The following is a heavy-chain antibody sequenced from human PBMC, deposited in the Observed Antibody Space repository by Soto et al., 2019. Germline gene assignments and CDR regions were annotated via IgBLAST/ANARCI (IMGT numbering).Heavy chain of an antibody. CDR1: GYTFTNYA. D-gene: IGHD5-12*01. V-gene: IGHV1-3*01. Sequence: ASVKVSCKASGYTFTNYAMHWVRQAPGQRLEWMGWINAGNGNTKYSQKFQGRVTITRDTSASTAYMELSSLRSEDTAVYYCARVSGYYLPDYWGQGTLVSVSS. J-gene: IGHJ4*02. CDR2: INAGNGNT. CDR3: ARVSGYYLPDY.